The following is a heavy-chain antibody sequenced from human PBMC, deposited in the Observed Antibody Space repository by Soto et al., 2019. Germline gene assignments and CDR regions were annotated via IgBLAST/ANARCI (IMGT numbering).Heavy chain of an antibody. CDR1: GFSFSTYG. CDR3: ARDSLGVPTDFDY. D-gene: IGHD2-8*01. CDR2: MWSNGNK. Sequence: QVQLVESGGSMVQPGRSLTLSCAASGFSFSTYGMHWIRQAPGKGLEWVAVMWSNGNKNYADSVKGRFTISRDTSQNILILQMDSLRAEDTAVYYCARDSLGVPTDFDYWGQGTLVTVSS. J-gene: IGHJ4*02. V-gene: IGHV3-33*01.